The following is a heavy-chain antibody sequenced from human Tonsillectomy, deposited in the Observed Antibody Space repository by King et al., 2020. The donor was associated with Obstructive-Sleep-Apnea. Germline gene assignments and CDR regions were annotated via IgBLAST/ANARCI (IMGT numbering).Heavy chain of an antibody. CDR2: IWYEGSNK. CDR3: AKQIVNRQRLGRGFDY. V-gene: IGHV3-30*02. Sequence: VQLVESGGGVVQPGRSLRLSCAASGFTFSSYCMHWVRQAPGKGLEWVALIWYEGSNKYYADSMKGRFTIPRENSKNALYLQMNSLRAEDTAVYYCAKQIVNRQRLGRGFDYWGQGTLVTVSS. CDR1: GFTFSSYC. D-gene: IGHD6-25*01. J-gene: IGHJ4*02.